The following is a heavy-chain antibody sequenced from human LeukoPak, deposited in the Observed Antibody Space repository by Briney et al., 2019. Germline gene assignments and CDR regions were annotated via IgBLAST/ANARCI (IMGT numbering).Heavy chain of an antibody. J-gene: IGHJ2*01. CDR3: ASFIAAAGDWYFDL. D-gene: IGHD6-13*01. V-gene: IGHV4-31*03. Sequence: SETLSPTCTVSGGSISSGGYYWSWIRQHPGKGLEWIGYIYYSGSTYYNPSLKSRVTISVDTSKNQFSLKLSSVTAADTAVYYCASFIAAAGDWYFDLWGRGTLVTVSS. CDR2: IYYSGST. CDR1: GGSISSGGYY.